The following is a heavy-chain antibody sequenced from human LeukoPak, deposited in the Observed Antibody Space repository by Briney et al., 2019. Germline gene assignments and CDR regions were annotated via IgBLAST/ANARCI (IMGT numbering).Heavy chain of an antibody. Sequence: GASVKVSCKVSGYTLTELSMHWVRQAPGKGLEWMGGFDPEDGETIYAQKFQGRVTMTRDMSTSTVYMELSSLRSEDTAVYYCARVSGIAADNWFDPWGQGTLVTVSS. D-gene: IGHD6-13*01. J-gene: IGHJ5*02. CDR1: GYTLTELS. V-gene: IGHV1-24*01. CDR3: ARVSGIAADNWFDP. CDR2: FDPEDGET.